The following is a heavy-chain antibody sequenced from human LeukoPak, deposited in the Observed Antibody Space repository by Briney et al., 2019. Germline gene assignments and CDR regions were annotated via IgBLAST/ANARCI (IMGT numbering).Heavy chain of an antibody. J-gene: IGHJ4*02. V-gene: IGHV3-33*01. CDR3: ARDMVVVAATQISYYFDY. D-gene: IGHD2-15*01. CDR1: GFTFSSYG. Sequence: SGGSLRLSCAASGFTFSSYGMHWVRQAPGKGLEWVAVIWYDGSNKYYADSVKGRFTISRDNAKNSLYLQMNSLRAEDTAVYYCARDMVVVAATQISYYFDYWGQGTLVTVSS. CDR2: IWYDGSNK.